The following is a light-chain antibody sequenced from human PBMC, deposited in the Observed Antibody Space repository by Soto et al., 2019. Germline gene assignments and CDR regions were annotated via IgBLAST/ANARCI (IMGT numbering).Light chain of an antibody. Sequence: QSVLTQPASVSGSPGQSITISCTGTSSDIGAYNSVSWYQQYPGRAPKLMIYEVSNRPSGVSARFSASKSGNTASLTISGLQAEDEADYYCCSYAGTYTGVFGTGTKVTVL. V-gene: IGLV2-14*01. CDR3: CSYAGTYTGV. CDR1: SSDIGAYNS. J-gene: IGLJ1*01. CDR2: EVS.